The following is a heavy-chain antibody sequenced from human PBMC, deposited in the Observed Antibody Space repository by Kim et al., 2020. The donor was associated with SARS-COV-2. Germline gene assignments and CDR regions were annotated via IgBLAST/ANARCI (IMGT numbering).Heavy chain of an antibody. D-gene: IGHD2-2*01. CDR3: ARSLYCSSTSCFYGMDV. Sequence: SVKSRFPISGDNAKSSLSLQMNSLRAEDTAVYYCARSLYCSSTSCFYGMDVWGQGTTVTVSS. J-gene: IGHJ6*02. V-gene: IGHV3-48*03.